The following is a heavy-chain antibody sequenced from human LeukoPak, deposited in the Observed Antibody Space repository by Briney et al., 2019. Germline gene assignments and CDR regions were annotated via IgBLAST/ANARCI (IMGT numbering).Heavy chain of an antibody. V-gene: IGHV4-38-2*02. J-gene: IGHJ3*02. CDR3: ARAFGNYYGSGSHQASANAFDI. Sequence: RPSETLSLTCTVSGYSISSGYYWGWIRQPPGKGLEWIGSIYHSGSTYYNPSLKSRVTISVDTSKNQFSLKLSSVTAADTAVYYCARAFGNYYGSGSHQASANAFDIWGQGTMVTVSS. D-gene: IGHD3-10*01. CDR1: GYSISSGYY. CDR2: IYHSGST.